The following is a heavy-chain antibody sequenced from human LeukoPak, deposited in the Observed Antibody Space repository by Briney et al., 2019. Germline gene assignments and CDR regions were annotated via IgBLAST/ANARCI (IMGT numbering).Heavy chain of an antibody. V-gene: IGHV4-39*02. Sequence: PSETLSLTCTVSGXSISRSSYYWGWIRQPPGKGLEWIATIYYSGSTYYNPSLKSRVTISVDTSKNQFSLKLSSVAAADTAVYYCARDPTAAGKGAWFDPWGQGTLVTVSS. CDR1: GXSISRSSYY. D-gene: IGHD6-13*01. J-gene: IGHJ5*02. CDR3: ARDPTAAGKGAWFDP. CDR2: IYYSGST.